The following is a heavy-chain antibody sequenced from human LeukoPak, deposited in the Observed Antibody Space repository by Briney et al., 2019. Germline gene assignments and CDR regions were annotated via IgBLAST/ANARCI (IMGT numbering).Heavy chain of an antibody. CDR2: MNPNSGNT. V-gene: IGHV1-8*01. J-gene: IGHJ2*01. D-gene: IGHD6-13*01. CDR1: GYTFTTYD. Sequence: GASVKVSCKASGYTFTTYDINWVRQATGQGLEWMGWMNPNSGNTGYAQKFQGRVTITRDTSASTAYMELSSLRSEDTAVYYCARGRGSSSSGEHFDLWGRGTLVTVSS. CDR3: ARGRGSSSSGEHFDL.